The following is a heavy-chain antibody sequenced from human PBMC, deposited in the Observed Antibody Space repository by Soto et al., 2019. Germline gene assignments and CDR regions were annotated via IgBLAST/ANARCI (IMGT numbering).Heavy chain of an antibody. V-gene: IGHV4-59*04. D-gene: IGHD2-2*01. CDR1: GGSISSYY. CDR2: FHYSGRT. CDR3: ARLAGYCSGTSCYGYYGMDV. J-gene: IGHJ6*02. Sequence: SETLSLTCTVSGGSISSYYWSWIRQPPGKGLEWIGTFHYSGRTYYSPSLESRVTISVDTSKNQFSLKVSSVTAADTAVFYCARLAGYCSGTSCYGYYGMDVWGQGTTVTVSS.